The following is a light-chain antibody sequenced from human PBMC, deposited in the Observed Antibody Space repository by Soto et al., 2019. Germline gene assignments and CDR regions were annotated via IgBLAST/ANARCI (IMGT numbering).Light chain of an antibody. CDR1: SSDVGGYKY. V-gene: IGLV2-11*01. Sequence: QSVLTQPRSVFGSPGQSVTISCTGTSSDVGGYKYVSWYKQHTGKAPKLMIYDVSKRPSGVPDRFSGSKSGNTASLTISGLHAEDEDDYYCCSYAGSNTRVFGGGTKHTVL. CDR3: CSYAGSNTRV. J-gene: IGLJ3*02. CDR2: DVS.